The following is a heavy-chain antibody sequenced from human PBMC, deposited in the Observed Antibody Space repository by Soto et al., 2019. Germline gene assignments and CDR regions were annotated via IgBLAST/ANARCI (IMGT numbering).Heavy chain of an antibody. Sequence: GGSLRLSCAASGFTFSDYYMSWIRQAPGKGLEWVSYISSSGSTIYYADSVKGRFTIYRDNAKNSLYLQMNSLRAEDTAVYYCARARYNWNDYSYYYYMDVWGKGTTVTVSS. D-gene: IGHD1-20*01. CDR1: GFTFSDYY. CDR2: ISSSGSTI. V-gene: IGHV3-11*01. J-gene: IGHJ6*03. CDR3: ARARYNWNDYSYYYYMDV.